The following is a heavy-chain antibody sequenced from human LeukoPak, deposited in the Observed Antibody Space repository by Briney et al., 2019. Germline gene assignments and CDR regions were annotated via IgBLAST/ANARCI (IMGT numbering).Heavy chain of an antibody. CDR2: ISSSSSTI. D-gene: IGHD6-13*01. CDR1: GFTFSRYS. V-gene: IGHV3-48*04. J-gene: IGHJ3*02. CDR3: ARRGIAAAANGAFDI. Sequence: GGALRLSCAACGFTFSRYSMKWVGQAPGEGLEGVAYISSSSSTIYYADSVKGRFTISRDNAKNSLYLQMNSLRAEDTAVYYCARRGIAAAANGAFDIWGQGTMVTVSS.